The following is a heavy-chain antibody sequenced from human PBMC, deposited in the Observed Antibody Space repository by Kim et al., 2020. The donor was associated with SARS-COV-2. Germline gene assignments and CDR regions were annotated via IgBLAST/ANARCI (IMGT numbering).Heavy chain of an antibody. V-gene: IGHV3-30*18. CDR1: GFTFSSYG. D-gene: IGHD3-3*01. CDR3: AKMRSDFWSGFGYRGFWIDY. Sequence: GGSLRLSCAASGFTFSSYGMHWVRQAPGKGLEWVAVISYDGSNKYYADSVKGRFTISRDNSKNTLYLQMNSLRAEDTAVYYCAKMRSDFWSGFGYRGFWIDYWGQGTLVTVSS. CDR2: ISYDGSNK. J-gene: IGHJ4*02.